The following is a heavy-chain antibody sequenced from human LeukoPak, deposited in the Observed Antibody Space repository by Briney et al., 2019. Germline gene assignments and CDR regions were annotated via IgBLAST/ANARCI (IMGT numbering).Heavy chain of an antibody. CDR2: VYYSGNT. V-gene: IGHV4-59*12. D-gene: IGHD4-17*01. CDR1: GGSISNYY. J-gene: IGHJ3*02. Sequence: PSETLSLTCTVSGGSISNYYWSWIRQPPGKGLEWIGYVYYSGNTNYNPSLKSRVTMSVDTSKNQFSLKLSSVTAADTAVYYCAREGKAVKRDAFDIWGQGTMVTVSS. CDR3: AREGKAVKRDAFDI.